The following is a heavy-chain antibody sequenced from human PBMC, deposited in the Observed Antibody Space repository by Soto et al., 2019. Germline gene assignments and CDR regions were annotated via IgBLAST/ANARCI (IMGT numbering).Heavy chain of an antibody. V-gene: IGHV3-23*01. CDR3: AKMGRQQLAPD. J-gene: IGHJ4*02. D-gene: IGHD6-13*01. CDR2: ISSSGGST. Sequence: GGSLRLSCAASGVTFSSYVVGGVRKAPGKGLEWVSTISSSGGSTYNADSVKGRFTISRDNSKNTLYLQMNSLRAEDTAVYYCAKMGRQQLAPDWGQGTLVTVSS. CDR1: GVTFSSYV.